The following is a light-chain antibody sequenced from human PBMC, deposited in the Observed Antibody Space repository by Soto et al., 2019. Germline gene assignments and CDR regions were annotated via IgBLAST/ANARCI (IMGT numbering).Light chain of an antibody. V-gene: IGKV3-20*01. J-gene: IGKJ4*01. CDR3: QKFSSYPLT. CDR2: GAS. Sequence: EIVFTQSPVTLSLSQVERATLSCRASQSVSSSYLAWYQQKPGQAPRLLIYGASSRATGIPDRFSGSGSGTDFTLTISRLEPEDFAVYYCQKFSSYPLTCGGGTKGDIK. CDR1: QSVSSSY.